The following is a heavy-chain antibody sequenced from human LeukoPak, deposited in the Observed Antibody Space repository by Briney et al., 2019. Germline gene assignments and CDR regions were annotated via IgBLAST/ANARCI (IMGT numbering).Heavy chain of an antibody. V-gene: IGHV1-69*04. CDR1: GGTFSSYA. CDR3: ARDSSSTFDP. Sequence: GASVKVSCKASGGTFSSYAISWVRQAPGQGLEWMGRIIPIFGIANYAQKFQGRVTITADKSTSTAYMELSSLRSEDTAVYYCARDSSSTFDPWGQGTLVTVSS. CDR2: IIPIFGIA. J-gene: IGHJ5*02. D-gene: IGHD2-2*01.